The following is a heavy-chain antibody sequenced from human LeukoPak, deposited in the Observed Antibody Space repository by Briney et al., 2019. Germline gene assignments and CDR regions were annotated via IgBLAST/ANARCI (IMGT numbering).Heavy chain of an antibody. CDR1: GFTFSSYS. CDR3: AKISTYYDSSGFHDY. J-gene: IGHJ4*02. D-gene: IGHD3-22*01. CDR2: ISSSSSYI. Sequence: GGSLRLSCAASGFTFSSYSMNWVCQAPGKGLEWVSSISSSSSYIYYADSVKGRFTISRDNSKNTLYLQMNSLRAEDTAVYYCAKISTYYDSSGFHDYWGQGTLVTVSS. V-gene: IGHV3-21*01.